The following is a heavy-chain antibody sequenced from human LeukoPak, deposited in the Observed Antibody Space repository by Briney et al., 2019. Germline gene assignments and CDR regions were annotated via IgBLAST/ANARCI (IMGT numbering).Heavy chain of an antibody. CDR3: ARAPTLYDYVWGSYRQNWFDP. J-gene: IGHJ5*02. CDR1: GGSFSGYY. Sequence: SEPLSVTCAVYGGSFSGYYWSWIRQPPGKGLEWIGEINHSGSTNYNPSLKSRVTISVDTSKNQFSLKLSSVTAADTAVYYCARAPTLYDYVWGSYRQNWFDPWGQGTLVTVSS. V-gene: IGHV4-34*01. D-gene: IGHD3-16*02. CDR2: INHSGST.